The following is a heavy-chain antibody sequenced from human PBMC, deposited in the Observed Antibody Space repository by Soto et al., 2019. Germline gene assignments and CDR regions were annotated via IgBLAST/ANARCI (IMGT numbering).Heavy chain of an antibody. Sequence: SETLSLTCTVSGDSIRSYYWTWIRQPPGKGLELIGYIYYSGSTRYNPSLKSRVTISVDMSKNQLSLKLSSVIAADTAVYYCARAYGGFDNGLDVWGQGTAVTVSS. CDR1: GDSIRSYY. J-gene: IGHJ6*02. CDR2: IYYSGST. D-gene: IGHD5-12*01. V-gene: IGHV4-59*01. CDR3: ARAYGGFDNGLDV.